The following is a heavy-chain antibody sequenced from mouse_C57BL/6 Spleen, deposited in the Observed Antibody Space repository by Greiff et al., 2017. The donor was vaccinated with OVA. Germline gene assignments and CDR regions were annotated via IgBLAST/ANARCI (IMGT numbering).Heavy chain of an antibody. V-gene: IGHV1-55*01. D-gene: IGHD1-1*01. CDR1: GYTFTSYW. Sequence: QFQLQQPGAELVKPGASVKMSCKASGYTFTSYWITWVKQRPGQGLEWIGDIYPGSGSTNYNEKFKSKATLTVDTSSSTAYMQLSSLTSEDSAVYYCARWDYYGSSSYAMDYWGQGTSVTVSS. J-gene: IGHJ4*01. CDR3: ARWDYYGSSSYAMDY. CDR2: IYPGSGST.